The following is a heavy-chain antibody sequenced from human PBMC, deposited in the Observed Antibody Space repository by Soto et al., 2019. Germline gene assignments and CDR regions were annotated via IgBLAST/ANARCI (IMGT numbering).Heavy chain of an antibody. Sequence: LSLTCTVSGGSISSGDYYWGWIRQPPGKGLEWIGNIHYSGSTYYSPSLKSRVIMSVDTSKNQFSLSLKSVTAADAAVYFCARQGGYSDPFDFWGQGTLVTVSS. J-gene: IGHJ4*02. CDR1: GGSISSGDYY. D-gene: IGHD2-21*01. CDR3: ARQGGYSDPFDF. CDR2: IHYSGST. V-gene: IGHV4-39*01.